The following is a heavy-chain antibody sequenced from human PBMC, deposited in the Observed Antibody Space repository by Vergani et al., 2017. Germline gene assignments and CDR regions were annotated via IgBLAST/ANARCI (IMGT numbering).Heavy chain of an antibody. Sequence: QVQLVQSGAEVKKPWASVKVSCKASGYTFTGYYMHWVRQAPGQGLEWMGWINPNSGGTNYAQKFQGRVTMTRDTSISTAYMELSRLRSDDTAVYYCARAAEDYYDSSGYYQGDAFDIWGQGTMVTVSS. CDR2: INPNSGGT. V-gene: IGHV1-2*02. CDR1: GYTFTGYY. D-gene: IGHD3-22*01. CDR3: ARAAEDYYDSSGYYQGDAFDI. J-gene: IGHJ3*02.